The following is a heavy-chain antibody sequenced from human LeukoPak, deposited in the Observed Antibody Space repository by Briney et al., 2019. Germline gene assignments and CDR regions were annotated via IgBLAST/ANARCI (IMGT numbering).Heavy chain of an antibody. CDR1: GGSISSYY. V-gene: IGHV4-59*08. CDR2: IYYSGST. D-gene: IGHD3-3*01. Sequence: PSETLSLTCTVSGGSISSYYWSWIRQPSGKGLEWIGYIYYSGSTNYNPSLKSRVTISVDTSKNQFSLKLSSVTAADTAVYYCARSHSHRRITIFGVVYYYGMDVWGQGTTVTVSS. CDR3: ARSHSHRRITIFGVVYYYGMDV. J-gene: IGHJ6*02.